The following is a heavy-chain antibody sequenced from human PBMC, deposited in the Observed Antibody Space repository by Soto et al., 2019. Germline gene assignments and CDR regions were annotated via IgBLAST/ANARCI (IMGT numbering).Heavy chain of an antibody. J-gene: IGHJ4*02. CDR1: GYTFSDYY. Sequence: QVQLVESGGDLVKPGGSLRLSCAASGYTFSDYYMRWIRQAPGKGLEWISYIDTSGTKIYYADSVKGRFTITRDNYKNSLYLELNSLRDEDTAVYYCESHYDMWSGYLSPVDYWGQGTLVTVSS. CDR2: IDTSGTKI. V-gene: IGHV3-11*01. CDR3: ESHYDMWSGYLSPVDY. D-gene: IGHD3-3*01.